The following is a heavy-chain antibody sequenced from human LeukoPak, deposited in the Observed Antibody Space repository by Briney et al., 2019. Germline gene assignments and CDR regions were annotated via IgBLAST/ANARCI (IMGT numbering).Heavy chain of an antibody. CDR2: ISSNGDST. D-gene: IGHD3-10*01. CDR1: GCTLSFYA. CDR3: VKESRSAGSLH. J-gene: IGHJ4*02. Sequence: GGSLRLSCSGSGCTLSFYAMHWVRQAPGKGLEYVSTISSNGDSTQYADSVKGRFSISRDNSKNTLYLQMSSLRAEDTAVYHCVKESRSAGSLHWGQGTLVTVSS. V-gene: IGHV3-64D*06.